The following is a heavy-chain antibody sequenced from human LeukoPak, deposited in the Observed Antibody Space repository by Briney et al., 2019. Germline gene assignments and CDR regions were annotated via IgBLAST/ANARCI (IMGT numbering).Heavy chain of an antibody. J-gene: IGHJ4*02. V-gene: IGHV1-18*01. CDR1: GYTFTSYG. CDR2: ISAYNGNT. Sequence: ASVKVSCKASGYTFTSYGISWVRQAPGQGLEWMGWISAYNGNTNYAQKLQGRVTTTTDTSTSTAYMELRSLRSDDTAVYYCARDVGARYCSGGSCLYFDYWGQGTLVTVSS. CDR3: ARDVGARYCSGGSCLYFDY. D-gene: IGHD2-15*01.